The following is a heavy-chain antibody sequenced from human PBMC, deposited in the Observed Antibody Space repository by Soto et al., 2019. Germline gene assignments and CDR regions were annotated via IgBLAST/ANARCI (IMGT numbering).Heavy chain of an antibody. J-gene: IGHJ4*02. V-gene: IGHV4-59*01. CDR3: ARTPFYYFGLGTHLYYFVF. D-gene: IGHD3-10*01. Sequence: PSETLSLTCTVASGSISSYYWSWLRQPPGKGLEWIGYAYYSGTTNYNSSLKSRVTISIDTSKNQFSLTLNSVTAADTAVYYCARTPFYYFGLGTHLYYFVFRDQGALVTVSS. CDR1: SGSISSYY. CDR2: AYYSGTT.